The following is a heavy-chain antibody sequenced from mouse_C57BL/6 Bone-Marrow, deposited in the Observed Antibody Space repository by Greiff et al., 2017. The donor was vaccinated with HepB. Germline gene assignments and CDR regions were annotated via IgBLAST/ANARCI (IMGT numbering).Heavy chain of an antibody. CDR3: TRSRYYYGSKYFDV. D-gene: IGHD1-1*01. J-gene: IGHJ1*03. CDR2: IYPGNSDT. Sequence: LQESGTVLARPGASVKMSCKTSGYTFTSYWMHWVKQRPGQGLEWIGAIYPGNSDTSYNQKFKGKAKLTAVTSASTAYMELSSLTNEDSAVYYCTRSRYYYGSKYFDVWGTGTTVTVSS. CDR1: GYTFTSYW. V-gene: IGHV1-5*01.